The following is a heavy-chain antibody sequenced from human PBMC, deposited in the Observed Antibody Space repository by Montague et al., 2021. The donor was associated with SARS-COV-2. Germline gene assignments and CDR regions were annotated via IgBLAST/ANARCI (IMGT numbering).Heavy chain of an antibody. J-gene: IGHJ4*02. D-gene: IGHD4-17*01. CDR3: AKDGYGDYGHDFDF. CDR1: GFTFSRHE. Sequence: SLRLSCAASGFTFSRHEIHWVRQAPGKGLEWISYISSGGDTIYYTDSVKGRFTVSRDNAKNSLYLQMNSLRAEDTAVYYCAKDGYGDYGHDFDFWGQGTLVTVSS. CDR2: ISSGGDTI. V-gene: IGHV3-48*03.